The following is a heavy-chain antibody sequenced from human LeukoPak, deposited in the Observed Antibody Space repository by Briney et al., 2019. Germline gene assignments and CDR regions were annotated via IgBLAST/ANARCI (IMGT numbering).Heavy chain of an antibody. CDR2: INQYGSEK. CDR1: GFTFNRVW. V-gene: IGHV3-7*01. CDR3: ARYSSAWPRAEYFQH. D-gene: IGHD6-19*01. Sequence: GGSLRLSCAASGFTFNRVWMTWVRRAPGKGLEWVANINQYGSEKNYVDSVKGRFTISRDNAKNSLYLQMNSLRAEDTAVYYCARYSSAWPRAEYFQHWGQGTLVTVSS. J-gene: IGHJ1*01.